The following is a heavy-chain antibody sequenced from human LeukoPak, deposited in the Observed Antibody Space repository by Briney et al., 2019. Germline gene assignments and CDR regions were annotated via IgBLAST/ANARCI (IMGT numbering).Heavy chain of an antibody. CDR2: ISGSGGST. CDR3: ARDRAEKARIGGMDV. V-gene: IGHV3-23*01. Sequence: PGGSLRLSCAASGFTFSSYAMSWVRQAPGKGLEWVSAISGSGGSTYYADSVKGRFTISRDNAENSLYLQMNSLRAEDTAIYYCARDRAEKARIGGMDVWGQGTTVIVSS. D-gene: IGHD5-12*01. CDR1: GFTFSSYA. J-gene: IGHJ6*02.